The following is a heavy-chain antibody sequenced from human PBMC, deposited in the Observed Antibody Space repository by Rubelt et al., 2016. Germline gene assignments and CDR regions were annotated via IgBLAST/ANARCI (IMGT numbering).Heavy chain of an antibody. V-gene: IGHV4-34*01. D-gene: IGHD3-22*01. CDR3: ARGKEGLGVTMMDY. CDR1: GGSFSGYY. J-gene: IGHJ4*02. Sequence: QVQLQQWGAGLLKPSETLSLTCAVYGGSFSGYYWSWIRQPPGKGLEWIGEINHSGSTTYNPSLKIRVTLSVDPSKNQFSLKLSSVTAADTAVYYCARGKEGLGVTMMDYWGQGTLVTVSS. CDR2: INHSGST.